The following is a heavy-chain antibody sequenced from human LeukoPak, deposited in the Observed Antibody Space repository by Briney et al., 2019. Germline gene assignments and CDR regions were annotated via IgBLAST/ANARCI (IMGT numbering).Heavy chain of an antibody. Sequence: SETLSLTCTVSGGSINSDYWSWVRQPPGKGLEWIGRIYTSGSTNYNPSLKSRVTMSVDTSKNQFSLELSSVTAADTAVYYCARDGTVVVVPAASDYYYYMDVWGKGTTVTVSS. V-gene: IGHV4-4*07. J-gene: IGHJ6*03. CDR3: ARDGTVVVVPAASDYYYYMDV. CDR2: IYTSGST. D-gene: IGHD2-2*01. CDR1: GGSINSDY.